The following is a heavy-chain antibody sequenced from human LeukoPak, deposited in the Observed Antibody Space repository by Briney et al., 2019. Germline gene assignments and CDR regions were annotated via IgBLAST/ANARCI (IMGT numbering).Heavy chain of an antibody. V-gene: IGHV3-30*02. CDR1: GFTFSSYG. CDR2: MHSDGTNK. J-gene: IGHJ4*02. CDR3: AKGATGD. Sequence: PGGSLRLSCAASGFTFSSYGMHWVRQAPGKGLEWVTFMHSDGTNKCHADSVKGRFTVSRDNSKNTLYLQMNSLRAEDTAVYYCAKGATGDWGQGTLVTVSS. D-gene: IGHD1-26*01.